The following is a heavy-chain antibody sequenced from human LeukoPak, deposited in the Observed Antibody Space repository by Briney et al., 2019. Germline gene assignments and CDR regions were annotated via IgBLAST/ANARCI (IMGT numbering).Heavy chain of an antibody. CDR2: ISSSSSHI. V-gene: IGHV3-21*01. CDR3: ARVVPGTGFFY. D-gene: IGHD2-8*02. J-gene: IGHJ4*02. CDR1: GFTFSSYT. Sequence: GGSLRLSCAASGFTFSSYTMNWVRQAPGKGLEWVSSISSSSSHIYYADSVKGRFTISGDNAKNSLYLQMNSLRAEDTAVYYCARVVPGTGFFYWGQGTLVTFSS.